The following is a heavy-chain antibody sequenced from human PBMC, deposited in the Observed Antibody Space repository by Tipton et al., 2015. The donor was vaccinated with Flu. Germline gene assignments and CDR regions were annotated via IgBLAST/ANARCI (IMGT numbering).Heavy chain of an antibody. J-gene: IGHJ3*02. CDR2: INQDGSEE. V-gene: IGHV3-7*01. CDR3: ARGGEAFDI. Sequence: SLRLSCAASGFPFSEFWMHWVRQAPGKGLEWVAHINQDGSEESYVESVKGRFTISRDNARNSLYLQMNSLTAEDTAVYYCARGGEAFDIWGQGTMVIVSS. CDR1: GFPFSEFW.